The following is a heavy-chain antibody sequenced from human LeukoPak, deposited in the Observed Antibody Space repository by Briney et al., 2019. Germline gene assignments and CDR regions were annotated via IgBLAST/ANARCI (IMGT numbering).Heavy chain of an antibody. D-gene: IGHD1-26*01. CDR1: GSTVSNYG. Sequence: GGSLRLSCAASGSTVSNYGMTWVRQAPGKGLEGVAFIRYDGSNKYYADSVKGRFTISRDNSKNTLYLQMNSLRVEDTAVYYCATIVGATTGDDYWGQGTLVTVSS. CDR3: ATIVGATTGDDY. CDR2: IRYDGSNK. J-gene: IGHJ4*02. V-gene: IGHV3-30*02.